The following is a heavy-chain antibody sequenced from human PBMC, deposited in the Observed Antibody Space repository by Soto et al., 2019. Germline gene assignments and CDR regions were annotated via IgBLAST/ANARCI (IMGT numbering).Heavy chain of an antibody. CDR3: ARVSSSGVGPYFDY. Sequence: QVQLQESGPGLVKPSQTLSLTCTVSGGSISSGGYYWSWIRQHPGKGLEWIGYIYYSGSTYYNPSLKSRVTISVDTSKNQFSLKRSSVTAADTAVDYCARVSSSGVGPYFDYWGQGTLVTVSS. CDR2: IYYSGST. J-gene: IGHJ4*02. CDR1: GGSISSGGYY. D-gene: IGHD6-6*01. V-gene: IGHV4-31*03.